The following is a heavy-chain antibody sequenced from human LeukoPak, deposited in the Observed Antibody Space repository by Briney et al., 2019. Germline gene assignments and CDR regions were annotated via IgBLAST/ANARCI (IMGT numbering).Heavy chain of an antibody. D-gene: IGHD4-17*01. V-gene: IGHV3-48*04. CDR1: GFTFSSYA. Sequence: PGGPLRLSCAASGFTFSSYAMSWVRQAPGKGLEWVSYISRSGSTIYYADSVKGRFTISRDNAKNSLYLQMNSLRAEDTAVYYCARDIPYGAYVFEPWGQGTLVTVSS. CDR2: ISRSGSTI. CDR3: ARDIPYGAYVFEP. J-gene: IGHJ5*02.